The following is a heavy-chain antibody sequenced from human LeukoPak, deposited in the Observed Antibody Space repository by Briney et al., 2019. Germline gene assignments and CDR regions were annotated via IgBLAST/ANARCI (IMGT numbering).Heavy chain of an antibody. D-gene: IGHD3-3*01. J-gene: IGHJ4*02. V-gene: IGHV1-69*04. CDR3: ARIFGGPDY. CDR1: GGTFNSHV. CDR2: IIPILGTA. Sequence: GASVKVSCKASGGTFNSHVISWVRQAPGQGLEWMGRIIPILGTANYAQKFQGRVTITADKSTSTAYMELSSLKSEDTAVYYCARIFGGPDYWGQGTLVTVSS.